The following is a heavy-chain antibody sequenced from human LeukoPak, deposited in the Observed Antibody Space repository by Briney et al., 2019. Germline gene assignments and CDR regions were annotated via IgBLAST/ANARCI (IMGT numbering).Heavy chain of an antibody. CDR3: AELGITMIGGV. CDR1: GFTFRGYW. D-gene: IGHD3-10*02. J-gene: IGHJ6*04. CDR2: IKEDGSEK. V-gene: IGHV3-7*01. Sequence: PGGSLRLSCAASGFTFRGYWMSWVRQAPGKGLEWVANIKEDGSEKYYVDSVKGRFTISRDNAKNSLHLQMTSLRAEDTAVYYCAELGITMIGGVWGKGTTVTISS.